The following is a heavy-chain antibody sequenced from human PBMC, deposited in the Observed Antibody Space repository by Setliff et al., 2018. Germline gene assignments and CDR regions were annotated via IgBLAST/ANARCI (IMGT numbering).Heavy chain of an antibody. J-gene: IGHJ6*03. CDR3: AREVVVVKSAINYYYYMDV. Sequence: SVKVSCKASGGTFSSYGISWVRQAPGQGLEWMGGTIPMFGTTNYARKFQGRVTIITDESTNTAYMELSSLRSDDTAVFYCAREVVVVKSAINYYYYMDVWGKGTTVTVSS. D-gene: IGHD2-2*01. CDR2: TIPMFGTT. V-gene: IGHV1-69*05. CDR1: GGTFSSYG.